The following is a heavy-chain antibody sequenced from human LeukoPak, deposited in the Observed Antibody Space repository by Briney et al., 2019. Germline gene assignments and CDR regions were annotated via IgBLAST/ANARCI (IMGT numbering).Heavy chain of an antibody. CDR1: GFTFSSYA. D-gene: IGHD3-22*01. Sequence: GGSLRLSCAASGFTFSSYAMSWVRQAPGKGLEWVSSISGSGGTTYYADSVKGRFTISRDNSKNTLYLQMNSLRAEDTAVYYCVKGITMIVVVIRTGFDYWGQGTLVTVSS. CDR2: ISGSGGTT. V-gene: IGHV3-23*01. CDR3: VKGITMIVVVIRTGFDY. J-gene: IGHJ4*02.